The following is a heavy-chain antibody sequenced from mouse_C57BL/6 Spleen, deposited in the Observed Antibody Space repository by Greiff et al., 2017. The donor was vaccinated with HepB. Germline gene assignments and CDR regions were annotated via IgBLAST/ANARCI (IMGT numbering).Heavy chain of an antibody. Sequence: EVQLQQSGPVLVKPGASVKMSCKASGYTFTDYYMNWVKQSHGKSLEWIGVINPYNGGTSYNQKFKGKATLTVDTSSSTAYMELNSLTSEDSAVYYCASGGGNLADYWGQGTTLTVSS. J-gene: IGHJ2*01. CDR1: GYTFTDYY. CDR2: INPYNGGT. V-gene: IGHV1-19*01. CDR3: ASGGGNLADY. D-gene: IGHD2-1*01.